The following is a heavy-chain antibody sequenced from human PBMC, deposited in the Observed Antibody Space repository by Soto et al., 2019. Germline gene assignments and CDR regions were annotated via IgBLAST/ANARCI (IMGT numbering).Heavy chain of an antibody. J-gene: IGHJ4*02. D-gene: IGHD7-27*01. CDR1: GGSFGGYY. V-gene: IGHV4-34*01. CDR2: INHSGST. Sequence: QVQLQQWGAGLLKPSETLSLTCAVYGGSFGGYYWNWIRQPPGKGLEWIGEINHSGSTNYNPSLKSRVTLSVDTSKNQFSLKLSSVTAADTAVYYCARGWGRIFDNWGQGTLVTVSS. CDR3: ARGWGRIFDN.